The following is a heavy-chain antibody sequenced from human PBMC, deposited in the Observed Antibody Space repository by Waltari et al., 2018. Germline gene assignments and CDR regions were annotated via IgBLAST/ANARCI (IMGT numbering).Heavy chain of an antibody. D-gene: IGHD3-10*02. V-gene: IGHV4-61*02. CDR2: VHTRGNT. CDR1: GGSIKSGSYY. CDR3: AQGFSPDWYVLPTEMFHV. Sequence: QVQLQESGPGLVKPSQTLSLSCTVSGGSIKSGSYYWNWIRLPAGKGLEWIGRVHTRGNTDDNPSLKSRVTISLDTSSKQCSLGMTSVTAADTSVYYCAQGFSPDWYVLPTEMFHVWGQGTTVIVSS. J-gene: IGHJ3*01.